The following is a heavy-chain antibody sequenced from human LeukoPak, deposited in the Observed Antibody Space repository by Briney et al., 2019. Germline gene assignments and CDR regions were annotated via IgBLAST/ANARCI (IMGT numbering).Heavy chain of an antibody. D-gene: IGHD4-11*01. Sequence: ASVKVSCKVSGYMFSGSYMHWVQQVPGKGLEWMGRVDPEDGKTIYAKKFQGRVTMTADTSIDTAYMDLSSLKSEDTAVYYCATGAITTGYWGRGTLVTVSS. CDR3: ATGAITTGY. CDR2: VDPEDGKT. V-gene: IGHV1-69-2*01. J-gene: IGHJ4*02. CDR1: GYMFSGSY.